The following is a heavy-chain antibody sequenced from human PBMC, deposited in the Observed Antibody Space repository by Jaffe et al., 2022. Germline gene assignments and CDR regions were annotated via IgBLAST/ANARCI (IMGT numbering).Heavy chain of an antibody. V-gene: IGHV2-5*01. CDR3: AHRQKDYYGSGSYYLYDAFDI. J-gene: IGHJ3*02. CDR1: GFSLSTSGVG. Sequence: QITLKESGPTLVKPTQTLTLTCTFSGFSLSTSGVGVGWIRQPPGKALEWLALIYWNDDKRYSPSLKSRLTITKDTSKNQVVLTMTNMDPVDTATYYCAHRQKDYYGSGSYYLYDAFDIWGQGTMVTVSS. CDR2: IYWNDDK. D-gene: IGHD3-10*01.